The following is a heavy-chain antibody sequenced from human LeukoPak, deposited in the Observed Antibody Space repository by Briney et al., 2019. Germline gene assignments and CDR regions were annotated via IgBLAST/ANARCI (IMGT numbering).Heavy chain of an antibody. CDR2: LPYTCST. Sequence: SVTLTLTCAVSGPSISNYYGSWIRQPPGKGLEWIRYLPYTCSTKYSASLKSRVTISGDTSKNQFSLKLNTLTAADTAVYYCARLQGRGDNYLDFWGQGALVTVSS. V-gene: IGHV4-59*08. D-gene: IGHD7-27*01. CDR3: ARLQGRGDNYLDF. J-gene: IGHJ4*02. CDR1: GPSISNYY.